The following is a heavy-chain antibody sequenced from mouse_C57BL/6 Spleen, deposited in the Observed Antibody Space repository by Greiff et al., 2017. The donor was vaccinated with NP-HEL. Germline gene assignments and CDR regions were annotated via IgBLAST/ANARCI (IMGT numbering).Heavy chain of an antibody. J-gene: IGHJ3*01. Sequence: QVQLQQPGAELVMPGASVKLSCKASGYTFTSYWMHWVKQRPGQGLEWIGEIDPSDSYTNYNQKFKGKSTLTVDKSSSTAYMQLSSLTSEDSAVYYCARPGGSLSWFAYWGQGTLVTVSA. D-gene: IGHD1-1*01. CDR3: ARPGGSLSWFAY. CDR1: GYTFTSYW. CDR2: IDPSDSYT. V-gene: IGHV1-69*01.